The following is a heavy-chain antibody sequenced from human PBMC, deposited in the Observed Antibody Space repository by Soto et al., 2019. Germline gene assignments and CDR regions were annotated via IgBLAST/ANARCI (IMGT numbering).Heavy chain of an antibody. CDR3: ARQIYDSDTGPNFQYYFDS. V-gene: IGHV5-10-1*01. CDR1: GDRFAGFW. Sequence: GQFLKIWCKGAGDRFAGFWITWVRQKPGKGLEWMGRIDPSDSQTYYSPSFRGHVTISVTKSITTVFLQWSSLRASDTAMYYCARQIYDSDTGPNFQYYFDSWGQGTPVTVSS. CDR2: IDPSDSQT. D-gene: IGHD3-22*01. J-gene: IGHJ4*02.